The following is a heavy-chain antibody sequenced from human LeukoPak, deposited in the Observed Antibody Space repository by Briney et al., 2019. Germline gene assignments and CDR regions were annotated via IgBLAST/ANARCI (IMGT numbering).Heavy chain of an antibody. CDR1: GGSFSGYY. CDR2: INHSGST. J-gene: IGHJ4*02. D-gene: IGHD1-26*01. CDR3: ARVRWELHYFDY. Sequence: KASETLSLTCAVYGGSFSGYYWSWIRQPPGKGLEWIGEINHSGSTNYNPSLKSRVTISVDTSKNQFSLKLSSVTAVDTAVYYCARVRWELHYFDYWGQGTLVTVSS. V-gene: IGHV4-34*01.